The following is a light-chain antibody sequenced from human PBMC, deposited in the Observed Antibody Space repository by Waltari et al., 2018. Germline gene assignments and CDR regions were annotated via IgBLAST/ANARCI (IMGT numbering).Light chain of an antibody. V-gene: IGKV3-20*01. J-gene: IGKJ1*01. CDR2: GAS. CDR1: QRVSSNY. CDR3: QLYGSSPTWT. Sequence: EIVLTQSPGTLSLSPGERATLSCRASQRVSSNYLAWYHHKPGQAPSLLIYGASSRSAGIPDRFSGSGSGTDFTLTITRLEPEDFAVYYCQLYGSSPTWTFGQGTKVEIK.